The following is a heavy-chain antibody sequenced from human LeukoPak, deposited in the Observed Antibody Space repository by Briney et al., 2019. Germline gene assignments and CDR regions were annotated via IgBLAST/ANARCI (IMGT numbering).Heavy chain of an antibody. CDR1: GFTFSSYS. Sequence: GDALRLHYTASGFTFSSYSMSWVRQAPGKGLEWVSSISSSSSYIYYADSVKGRFTISRDNAKNSLYLQMNSLRAEDTAVYYCAREKNYYGSGSFGYWGQGTLVTVSS. D-gene: IGHD3-10*01. CDR2: ISSSSSYI. J-gene: IGHJ4*02. V-gene: IGHV3-21*04. CDR3: AREKNYYGSGSFGY.